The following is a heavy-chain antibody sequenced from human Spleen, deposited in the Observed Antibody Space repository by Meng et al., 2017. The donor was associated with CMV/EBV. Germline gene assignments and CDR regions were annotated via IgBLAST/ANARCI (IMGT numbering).Heavy chain of an antibody. CDR1: GFTFSRNW. J-gene: IGHJ4*02. CDR3: ASRGDYPWWFDY. Sequence: GESLKISCAASGFTFSRNWMHWVRQAPGKGLVWVSRINADGSDTSYADSVKGRFTIFRDNAKNTLYLQMNSLRVEDTAVYYCASRGDYPWWFDYWGQGTLVTVSS. CDR2: INADGSDT. V-gene: IGHV3-74*01. D-gene: IGHD4-17*01.